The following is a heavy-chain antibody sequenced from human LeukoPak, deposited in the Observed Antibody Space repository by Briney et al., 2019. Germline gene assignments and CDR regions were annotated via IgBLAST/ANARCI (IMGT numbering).Heavy chain of an antibody. J-gene: IGHJ5*02. CDR1: GVSITNGYR. CDR3: ARGGYYGSGNDFRFDP. D-gene: IGHD3-10*01. Sequence: SETLSLTCVVSGVSITNGYRWYWVRQTPGKGLEWIGEIYHNGRTKYNPSLKSRVSILVDKSRNQFSLKLSSVTPADTAVYYCARGGYYGSGNDFRFDPWGQGTLVTVSS. V-gene: IGHV4-4*02. CDR2: IYHNGRT.